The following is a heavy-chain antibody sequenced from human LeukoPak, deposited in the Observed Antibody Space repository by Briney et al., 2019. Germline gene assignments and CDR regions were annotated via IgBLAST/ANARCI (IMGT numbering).Heavy chain of an antibody. V-gene: IGHV4-39*01. CDR1: GGSISSSSYY. CDR3: SGYSSGWYPHFDC. CDR2: IYYSGST. Sequence: PSETLSLTCTVSGGSISSSSYYWGWIRQPPGKGLEWIGSIYYSGSTYYNPSLKSRVTISVDTSKNQFSLKLSSVTAADTAVYYCSGYSSGWYPHFDCWGQGTLVTVSS. J-gene: IGHJ4*02. D-gene: IGHD6-19*01.